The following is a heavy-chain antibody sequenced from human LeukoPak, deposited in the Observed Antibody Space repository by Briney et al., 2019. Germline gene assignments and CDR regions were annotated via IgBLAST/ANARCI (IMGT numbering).Heavy chain of an antibody. D-gene: IGHD4-17*01. CDR2: ISGSGGST. V-gene: IGHV3-23*01. Sequence: PGGSLRLSCAASGFTFSSYAMSWVRQAPGKGLEWVSAISGSGGSTYYADSVKGRFTISRDNSKDTLHLQMNSLRAEDTAVYYCAKHATVTTNHFDYWGRGTLVTASS. J-gene: IGHJ4*02. CDR3: AKHATVTTNHFDY. CDR1: GFTFSSYA.